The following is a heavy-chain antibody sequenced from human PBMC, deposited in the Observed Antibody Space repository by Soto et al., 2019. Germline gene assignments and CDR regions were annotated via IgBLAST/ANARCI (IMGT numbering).Heavy chain of an antibody. J-gene: IGHJ6*02. CDR2: INPNSGGT. CDR1: GYTFTGYY. D-gene: IGHD6-13*01. Sequence: ASVKVSCKASGYTFTGYYMHWVRQAPGQGLEWMGWINPNSGGTNYAQKFQGCVTMTRDTSISTAYMELSRLRSDDTAVYYCARGGGIAAAGPYYYGMDVWGQGTTVTVSS. CDR3: ARGGGIAAAGPYYYGMDV. V-gene: IGHV1-2*04.